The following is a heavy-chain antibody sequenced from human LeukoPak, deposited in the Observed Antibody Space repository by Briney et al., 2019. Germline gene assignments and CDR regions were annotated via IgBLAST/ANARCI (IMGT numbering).Heavy chain of an antibody. Sequence: GGSLRLSCAASGFSFSSYWMHWVRQAPGKGLVWVSRISSDGSIINYADSVKGRFTISRDNAKNSLYLQMNSPRAEDTAVYYCARARVGELLDYWGQGTLVTVSS. V-gene: IGHV3-74*01. J-gene: IGHJ4*02. CDR3: ARARVGELLDY. CDR1: GFSFSSYW. CDR2: ISSDGSII. D-gene: IGHD1-26*01.